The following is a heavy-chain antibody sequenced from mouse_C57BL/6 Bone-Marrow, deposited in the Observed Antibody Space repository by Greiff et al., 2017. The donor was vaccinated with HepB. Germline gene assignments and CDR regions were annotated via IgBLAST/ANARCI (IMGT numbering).Heavy chain of an antibody. CDR1: GYTFTSYW. V-gene: IGHV1-5*01. J-gene: IGHJ1*03. Sequence: VQLQQSGTVLARPGASVKMSCKTSGYTFTSYWMHWVKQRPGQGLEWIGAIYPGNSDTSYNQKFKGKAKLTAVTSASTAYMELSSLTHEDTAVYYCTRSRIRTGHFDVWGTGTTVTVSS. D-gene: IGHD4-1*01. CDR3: TRSRIRTGHFDV. CDR2: IYPGNSDT.